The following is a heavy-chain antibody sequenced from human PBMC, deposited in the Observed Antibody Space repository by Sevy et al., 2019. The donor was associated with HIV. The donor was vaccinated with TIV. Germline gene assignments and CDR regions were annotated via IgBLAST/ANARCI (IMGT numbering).Heavy chain of an antibody. J-gene: IGHJ4*02. Sequence: GGSLRLSCAASGFTFSPDSMHWVLQAPGKGLEWMSYINGPSNAIFYADSVRGRFTVSRDNGKNSLYLQMNSLRAEDSALYYCARGVANRDGSACHKTDFWGQGTLVTVSS. CDR3: ARGVANRDGSACHKTDF. CDR1: GFTFSPDS. D-gene: IGHD3-10*01. CDR2: INGPSNAI. V-gene: IGHV3-48*01.